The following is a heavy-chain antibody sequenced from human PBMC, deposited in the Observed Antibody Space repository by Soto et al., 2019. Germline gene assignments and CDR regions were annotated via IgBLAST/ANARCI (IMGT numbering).Heavy chain of an antibody. Sequence: LRLSCAASGFTFSDYSMSWIRQAPGKGLEWVSYISSSSSYTNYADSVKGRFTISRDNAKNSLYMQMNSLRAEDTAVYYCARSIAARRGGYYYGMDVWGQGTTVTVSS. CDR2: ISSSSSYT. V-gene: IGHV3-11*06. D-gene: IGHD6-6*01. J-gene: IGHJ6*02. CDR3: ARSIAARRGGYYYGMDV. CDR1: GFTFSDYS.